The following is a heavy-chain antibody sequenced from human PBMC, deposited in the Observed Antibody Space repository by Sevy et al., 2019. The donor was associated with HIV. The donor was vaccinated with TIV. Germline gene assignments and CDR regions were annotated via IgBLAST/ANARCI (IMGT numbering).Heavy chain of an antibody. Sequence: GGSLRLSCAASGFTFSSYGMHWVRQAPGKGLDWVTVISYDGSNKYYVDSVKGRFTISGDNSKNTLYLQMNSLRVEDTAVYYCAKGGQWLVRDWFDPWGQGTLVTVSS. V-gene: IGHV3-30*18. J-gene: IGHJ5*02. CDR2: ISYDGSNK. D-gene: IGHD6-19*01. CDR1: GFTFSSYG. CDR3: AKGGQWLVRDWFDP.